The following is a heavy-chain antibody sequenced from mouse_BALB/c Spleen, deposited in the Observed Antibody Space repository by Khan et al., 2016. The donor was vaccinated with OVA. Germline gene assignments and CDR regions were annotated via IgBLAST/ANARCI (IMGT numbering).Heavy chain of an antibody. Sequence: EVQLQESGPGLVKPSQSLSLTCTVTGYSITSGYAWNWIRQFPGNKLEWMGYISYSGVTSYTPSLKSRISITRDTSKNQFFLQLNSVTTEDTATYYRARGNYYGYYFDYWGQGTTPTVSS. CDR1: GYSITSGYA. CDR3: ARGNYYGYYFDY. J-gene: IGHJ2*01. V-gene: IGHV3-2*02. CDR2: ISYSGVT. D-gene: IGHD1-1*01.